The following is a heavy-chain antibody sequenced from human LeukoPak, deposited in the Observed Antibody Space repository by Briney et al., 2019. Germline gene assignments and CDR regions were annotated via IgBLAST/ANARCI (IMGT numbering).Heavy chain of an antibody. CDR1: GFTFSSYE. Sequence: GGSLRLSCAASGFTFSSYEMNWVRQAPGEGLEWLSYMSSSGSTIYYADSVKGRFTISRDNAKSSLYLQMNNVRAEDTAVYFCARSLAYWGQGTLVTVSS. CDR2: MSSSGSTI. V-gene: IGHV3-48*03. J-gene: IGHJ4*02. CDR3: ARSLAY.